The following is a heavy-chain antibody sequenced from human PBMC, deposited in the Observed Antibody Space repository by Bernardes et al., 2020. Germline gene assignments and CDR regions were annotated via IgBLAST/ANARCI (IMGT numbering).Heavy chain of an antibody. CDR2: IFSNDEE. Sequence: SGPTLLKPKETLTLTCTVSGFSLSNGRMGVSWIRQPPGKALEWLAHIFSNDEESYSTSLKNRLTISKDTSKSQVVLTVTNMDPVDTATYYCARMGGIVSPTYGGYYFDSWGQGILVTVSS. D-gene: IGHD3-16*01. CDR3: ARMGGIVSPTYGGYYFDS. CDR1: GFSLSNGRMG. J-gene: IGHJ4*02. V-gene: IGHV2-26*01.